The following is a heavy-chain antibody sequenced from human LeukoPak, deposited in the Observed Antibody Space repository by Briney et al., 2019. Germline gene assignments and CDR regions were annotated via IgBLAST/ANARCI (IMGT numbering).Heavy chain of an antibody. D-gene: IGHD3-9*01. Sequence: PGGSLRLSCAASGFTFSDYYMSWIRQAPGKGLEWVSYISSSGSTIYYADSVKGRFTISRDNAKNSLYLQMNSLRAEDTAVYHCARDNAVYDILTGYYEDWGQGTLVTVSS. V-gene: IGHV3-11*01. J-gene: IGHJ4*02. CDR1: GFTFSDYY. CDR3: ARDNAVYDILTGYYED. CDR2: ISSSGSTI.